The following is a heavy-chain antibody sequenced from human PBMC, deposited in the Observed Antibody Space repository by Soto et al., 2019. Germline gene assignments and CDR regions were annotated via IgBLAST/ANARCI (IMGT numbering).Heavy chain of an antibody. V-gene: IGHV3-74*01. CDR2: IKTDGTYA. J-gene: IGHJ4*02. D-gene: IGHD3-22*01. Sequence: EVQLVESGGDLVQPGGSLRLSFAASGFTFSTYWLHWVRQAPGKGLLGVSRIKTDGTYATYADSVKGRFTISRDNAKNTLYLQMNSLRVEDAAVYYCAAGGSGYYANWGQGTLVTVSS. CDR3: AAGGSGYYAN. CDR1: GFTFSTYW.